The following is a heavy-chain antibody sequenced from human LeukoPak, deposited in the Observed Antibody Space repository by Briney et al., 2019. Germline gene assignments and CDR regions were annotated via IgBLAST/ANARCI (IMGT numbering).Heavy chain of an antibody. J-gene: IGHJ3*02. CDR3: ARFSGHLGVGFDI. V-gene: IGHV3-33*01. Sequence: GGSLRLSCAASGFTFSSYGMHWVRQAPGKGLEWVAVVWYDGSNKYYADSVKGRFTISRDNSKNTLYLQMNSLTAADTAVYYCARFSGHLGVGFDIWGQGTMVTVSS. CDR2: VWYDGSNK. CDR1: GFTFSSYG. D-gene: IGHD2-8*01.